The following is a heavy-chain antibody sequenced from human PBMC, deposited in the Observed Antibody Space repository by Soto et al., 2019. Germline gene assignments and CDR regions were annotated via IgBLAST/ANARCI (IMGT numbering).Heavy chain of an antibody. CDR2: IYYSGNT. CDR1: GGSISSYY. V-gene: IGHV4-59*01. CDR3: AREVVSSWYSYFDS. D-gene: IGHD6-13*01. J-gene: IGHJ4*02. Sequence: SETLSLTCTLSGGSISSYYWSWIRQPPGKGLEWIGYIYYSGNTNYNPSLESRVTISLDTSKNQFSLKVTSVTAADTAVYYCAREVVSSWYSYFDSWGQGALVTSPQ.